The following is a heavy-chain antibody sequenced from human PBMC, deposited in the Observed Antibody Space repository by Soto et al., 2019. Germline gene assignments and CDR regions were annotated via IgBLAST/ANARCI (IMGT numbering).Heavy chain of an antibody. J-gene: IGHJ3*02. CDR2: IKQDGTEK. V-gene: IGHV3-7*01. D-gene: IGHD3-16*01. CDR1: GFTFSRYW. CDR3: ARGDTHMITGMDSFDI. Sequence: GGSLRLSCAASGFTFSRYWMNWVRQAPGKGLGWVANIKQDGTEKNYVDSVKGRFTISRDNARKSLYLQMDSLRAEDTAVYFCARGDTHMITGMDSFDIWGQGTMVTVSS.